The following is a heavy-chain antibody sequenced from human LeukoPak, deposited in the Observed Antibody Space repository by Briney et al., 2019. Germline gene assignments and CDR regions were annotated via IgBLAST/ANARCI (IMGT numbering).Heavy chain of an antibody. Sequence: GGSLRVSCAAPGFTSSSYAMSWVRHAPGKGLEWVSPISGSGGRTYYADSVKGRVTTSRDTSENTLYLQMSSLGAEDTAVYCCAGGYDGGYYYWGQETLVTVSS. CDR1: GFTSSSYA. CDR2: ISGSGGRT. CDR3: AGGYDGGYYY. J-gene: IGHJ4*02. D-gene: IGHD5-12*01. V-gene: IGHV3-23*01.